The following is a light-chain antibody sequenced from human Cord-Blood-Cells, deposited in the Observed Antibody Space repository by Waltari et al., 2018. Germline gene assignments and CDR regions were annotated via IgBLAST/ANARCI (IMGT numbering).Light chain of an antibody. CDR3: SSYAGSNNLV. Sequence: QSALTQPPSASGSPGQSVTISCTGTSSDVGGYNYVSWYQQHPGKAPKLMIYEVSKRPSGFPARCSGAKHGNTASLTVSGLQAEDEADYYCSSYAGSNNLVFGGGTKLTVL. J-gene: IGLJ2*01. V-gene: IGLV2-8*01. CDR1: SSDVGGYNY. CDR2: EVS.